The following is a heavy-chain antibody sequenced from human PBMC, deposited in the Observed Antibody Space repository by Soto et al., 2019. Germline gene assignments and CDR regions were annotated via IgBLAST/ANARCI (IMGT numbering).Heavy chain of an antibody. Sequence: GGSLRLSCEASGFTFSSYDMNWVRQAPGKGLEWLSYISGSGWTIYYADSVKGRFTISRDSAKKSLFLQMNSLRAEDTALYYCARGEDNSGYYYAFDYWGQGTPVTVSS. J-gene: IGHJ4*02. CDR3: ARGEDNSGYYYAFDY. CDR1: GFTFSSYD. CDR2: ISGSGWTI. D-gene: IGHD3-22*01. V-gene: IGHV3-48*03.